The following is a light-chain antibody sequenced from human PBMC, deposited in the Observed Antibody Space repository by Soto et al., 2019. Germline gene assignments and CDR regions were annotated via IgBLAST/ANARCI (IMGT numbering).Light chain of an antibody. CDR1: QDISNY. CDR2: DAS. J-gene: IGKJ5*01. Sequence: DIEMTQSPSSLSASVGDRGTITCQASQDISNYLNWYQQKTGRAPKLLIYDASSLESGVSSRFSGSRSGTHFTFPISSLQPDDIATYYCQQYEDFPLTFGQGTLRDIK. CDR3: QQYEDFPLT. V-gene: IGKV1-33*01.